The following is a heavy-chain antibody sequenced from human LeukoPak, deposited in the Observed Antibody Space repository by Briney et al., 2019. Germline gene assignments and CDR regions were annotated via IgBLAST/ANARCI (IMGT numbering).Heavy chain of an antibody. V-gene: IGHV3-66*01. CDR2: IYSGGST. CDR1: GFTVSSNY. Sequence: GGSLRLSCAASGFTVSSNYMSWVRQAPGKGLEWVSVIYSGGSTYYADSVRGRFTISRDNSKNTLYLQMNSLRAEDTAVYYCARAEFIVGAIDYWGQGTLVTVSS. J-gene: IGHJ4*02. CDR3: ARAEFIVGAIDY. D-gene: IGHD1-26*01.